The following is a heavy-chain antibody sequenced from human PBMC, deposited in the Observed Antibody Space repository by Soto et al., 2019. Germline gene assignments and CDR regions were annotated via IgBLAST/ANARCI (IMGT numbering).Heavy chain of an antibody. V-gene: IGHV3-23*01. J-gene: IGHJ4*02. CDR3: AKAGGSYSRHFDY. Sequence: GESLKISCAASGFTFSSYAMSWVRQAPGKGLEWVSAISGSGGSTYYADSVKGRFTISRDNSKNTLYLQMNSLRAEDTAVYYCAKAGGSYSRHFDYWGQGTLVTVSS. D-gene: IGHD1-26*01. CDR2: ISGSGGST. CDR1: GFTFSSYA.